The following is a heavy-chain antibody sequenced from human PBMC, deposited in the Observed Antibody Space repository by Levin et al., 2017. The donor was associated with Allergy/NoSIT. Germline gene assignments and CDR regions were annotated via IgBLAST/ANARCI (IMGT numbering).Heavy chain of an antibody. V-gene: IGHV3-30*18. CDR1: LFTFIIYF. CDR2: ISYDGSNK. J-gene: IGHJ4*02. CDR3: AKDIGYCSGGSCYGFDY. D-gene: IGHD2-15*01. Sequence: PGESLKISCASSLFTFIIYFIHFFLHSPFKGLEWVAVISYDGSNKYYADSVKGRFTISRDNSKNTLYLQMNSLRAEDTAVYYCAKDIGYCSGGSCYGFDYWGQGTLVTVSS.